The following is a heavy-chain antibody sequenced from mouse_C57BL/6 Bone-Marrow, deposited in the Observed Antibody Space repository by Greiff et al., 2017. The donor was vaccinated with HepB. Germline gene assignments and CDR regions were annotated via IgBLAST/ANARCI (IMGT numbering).Heavy chain of an antibody. Sequence: EVHLVESGGGLVKPGGSLKLSCAASGFTFSSYAMSWVRQTPEKRLEWVATISDGGSYTYYPDNVKGRFTISRDNAKNNLYLQMSHLKSEDTAMYYCARDDYDAAYWGQGTLVTVSA. V-gene: IGHV5-4*01. CDR3: ARDDYDAAY. CDR2: ISDGGSYT. J-gene: IGHJ3*01. CDR1: GFTFSSYA. D-gene: IGHD2-4*01.